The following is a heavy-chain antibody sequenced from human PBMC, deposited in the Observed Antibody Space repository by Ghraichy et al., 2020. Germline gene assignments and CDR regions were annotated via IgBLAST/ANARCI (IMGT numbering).Heavy chain of an antibody. CDR2: ISSSSSYI. V-gene: IGHV3-21*01. Sequence: LSLTCAASGFTFSSYSMNWVRQAPGKGLEWVSSISSSSSYIYYADSVKGRFTISRDNAKNSLYLQMNSLRAEDTAVYYCAREEGYCSGGSCYGYFQHWGQGTLVTVSS. J-gene: IGHJ1*01. D-gene: IGHD2-15*01. CDR1: GFTFSSYS. CDR3: AREEGYCSGGSCYGYFQH.